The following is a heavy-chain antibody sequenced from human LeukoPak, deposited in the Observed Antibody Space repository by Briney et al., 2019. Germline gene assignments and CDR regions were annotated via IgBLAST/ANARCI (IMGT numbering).Heavy chain of an antibody. V-gene: IGHV1-8*01. Sequence: GASVKVSCKASGYTFTSYDINWVRQATGQGLEWMGWMNPNSGNTGYAQKFQGRVIMTSDTSISTAYMEFSRLRSDDTAMYYCARDLGVTVRPFSLFYWGQGTLVTVSS. J-gene: IGHJ4*02. D-gene: IGHD6-6*01. CDR3: ARDLGVTVRPFSLFY. CDR1: GYTFTSYD. CDR2: MNPNSGNT.